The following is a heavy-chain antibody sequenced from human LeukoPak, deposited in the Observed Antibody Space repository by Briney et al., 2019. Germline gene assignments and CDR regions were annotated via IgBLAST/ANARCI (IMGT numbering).Heavy chain of an antibody. V-gene: IGHV1-46*01. D-gene: IGHD3-16*02. J-gene: IGHJ5*02. Sequence: ASVKVSCKATGYSFTSHYMHWVRQAPGQGLEWMGLINPSGSSTLYAQKFQGRVTMTRDMSTTTDYMELSSLRSEDTAVYYCARDNSVGDIAWWFDPWGQGTLVTVSS. CDR2: INPSGSST. CDR1: GYSFTSHY. CDR3: ARDNSVGDIAWWFDP.